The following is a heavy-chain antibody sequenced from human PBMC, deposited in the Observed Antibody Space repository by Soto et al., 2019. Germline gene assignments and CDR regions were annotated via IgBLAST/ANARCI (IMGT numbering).Heavy chain of an antibody. J-gene: IGHJ4*02. CDR2: FHPSGSI. V-gene: IGHV4-31*03. D-gene: IGHD6-25*01. Sequence: PSETLSLTFTISGDSIASYYWSWIRQHPGKGLEWIGHFHPSGSIYYNPSLKSRLTISIDTSKSQVSLQLTSVTVADTAMYYCVRGRDPYKCGFWGQGPLVTVS. CDR1: GDSIASYY. CDR3: VRGRDPYKCGF.